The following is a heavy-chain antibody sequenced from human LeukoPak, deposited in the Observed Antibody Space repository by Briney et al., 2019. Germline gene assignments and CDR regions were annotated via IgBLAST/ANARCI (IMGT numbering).Heavy chain of an antibody. Sequence: PGGSLRLSCAASGFTVSSNYMSWVRQAPGKGLEWVSVIYSGGSTYYADSVKGRFTISRDNSKNTLYLQMNSLRAEDTAVYYCARVYNDYGDYFDYWGQGTLVTVSS. V-gene: IGHV3-66*02. D-gene: IGHD4-17*01. J-gene: IGHJ4*02. CDR1: GFTVSSNY. CDR3: ARVYNDYGDYFDY. CDR2: IYSGGST.